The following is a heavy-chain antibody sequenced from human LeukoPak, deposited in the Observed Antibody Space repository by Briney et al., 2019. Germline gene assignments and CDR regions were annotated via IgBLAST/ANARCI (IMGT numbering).Heavy chain of an antibody. CDR1: GGSISSGDYY. CDR2: IYYSGST. J-gene: IGHJ2*01. D-gene: IGHD4-17*01. V-gene: IGHV4-31*03. CDR3: ARAFSSYRAVTKGSYWHFDL. Sequence: SQTLSLTCTVSGGSISSGDYYWSWIRQHPGKGLEWIGYIYYSGSTYYNPSLKSRVTISVDTSKNQFSLKLSSVTAADTAVYYCARAFSSYRAVTKGSYWHFDLWGRGTLVTVSS.